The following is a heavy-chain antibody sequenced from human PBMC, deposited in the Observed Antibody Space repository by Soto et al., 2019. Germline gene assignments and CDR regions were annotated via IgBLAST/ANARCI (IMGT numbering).Heavy chain of an antibody. CDR3: ARHRPHATIGVPTPYFDF. CDR2: IYYSGRT. V-gene: IGHV4-39*01. CDR1: GGSINSVNYY. D-gene: IGHD3-3*01. J-gene: IGHJ4*02. Sequence: SGTLSLTFTVSGGSINSVNYYWCGIRQPPGKGLEWIGSIYYSGRTNYNPSLKSRVTISADTSKNQFSLKLRSVTATDTALYYCARHRPHATIGVPTPYFDFWGQGTLVTVSS.